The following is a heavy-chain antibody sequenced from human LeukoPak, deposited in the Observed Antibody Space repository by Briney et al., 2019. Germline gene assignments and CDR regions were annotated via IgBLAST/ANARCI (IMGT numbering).Heavy chain of an antibody. V-gene: IGHV1-2*02. J-gene: IGHJ5*02. Sequence: ASVKVSCKASGYTVTGYYMHWGRQAPGQRLEGRGWINPNSGGADYAQKLQGRVTVTRDTAISTAYIELSRLRSDDPAVYYCARDWGFVVYYYDSSGYYNGFDPWGQGTLVTVSS. CDR3: ARDWGFVVYYYDSSGYYNGFDP. CDR2: INPNSGGA. CDR1: GYTVTGYY. D-gene: IGHD3-22*01.